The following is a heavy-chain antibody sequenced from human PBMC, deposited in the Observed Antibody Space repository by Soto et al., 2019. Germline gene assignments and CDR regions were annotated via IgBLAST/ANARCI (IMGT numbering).Heavy chain of an antibody. CDR2: TDYSGNT. CDR1: SDSISSYY. D-gene: IGHD6-19*01. J-gene: IGHJ4*02. Sequence: QVQLQESGPGLVRPSETLSLMCTVSSDSISSYYWIWIRQSPGKGLEWIGYTDYSGNTNYNPSLKSRVPISGDTSKTQFSLRLSPVTAADTAVYYCARAVGDPLYYLDYWGQGTLVTVSS. V-gene: IGHV4-59*08. CDR3: ARAVGDPLYYLDY.